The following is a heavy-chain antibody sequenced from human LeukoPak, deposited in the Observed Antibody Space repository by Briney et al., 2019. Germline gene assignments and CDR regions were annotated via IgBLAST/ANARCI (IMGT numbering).Heavy chain of an antibody. V-gene: IGHV4-34*01. D-gene: IGHD2/OR15-2a*01. CDR3: ARPVLGY. Sequence: PSETLSLTCAVYGGSFSNYYWSWIRQPPGKGLEWIGEINHSGSTNYNPSLKSRVTISVDTSKNQFSLKLGSVTAADTAVYYCARPVLGYWGQGTLVTVSS. CDR2: INHSGST. CDR1: GGSFSNYY. J-gene: IGHJ4*02.